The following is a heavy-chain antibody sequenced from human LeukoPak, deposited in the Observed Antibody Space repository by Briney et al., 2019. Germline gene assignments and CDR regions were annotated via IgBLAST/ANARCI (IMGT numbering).Heavy chain of an antibody. Sequence: SGGSLRLSCAASGFTFSSYSMNWVRQAPGKGLEWVSSISSSSSYIYYADSVKGRFTISRDNAKNSLYLQMNSLRAEDTAVYYCARDTTYYYDSSGREAFDYWGQGTPVTVSS. CDR3: ARDTTYYYDSSGREAFDY. D-gene: IGHD3-22*01. V-gene: IGHV3-21*01. CDR2: ISSSSSYI. J-gene: IGHJ4*02. CDR1: GFTFSSYS.